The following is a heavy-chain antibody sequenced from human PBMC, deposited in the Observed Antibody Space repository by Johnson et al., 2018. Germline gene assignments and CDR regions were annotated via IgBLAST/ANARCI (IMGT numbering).Heavy chain of an antibody. CDR1: GLSFSSYS. Sequence: EVQLVESGGGLVQXGGSLRLSCEATGLSFSSYSLNWVRQAPGKGLEWISYISSSSRTLYYADSVKGRFTISRDDAKNSLYLKMNSLRAEDTAVYYCARVTTDFYDSSGYGFQHWGQGTLVTVSS. V-gene: IGHV3-48*01. D-gene: IGHD3-22*01. J-gene: IGHJ1*01. CDR2: ISSSSRTL. CDR3: ARVTTDFYDSSGYGFQH.